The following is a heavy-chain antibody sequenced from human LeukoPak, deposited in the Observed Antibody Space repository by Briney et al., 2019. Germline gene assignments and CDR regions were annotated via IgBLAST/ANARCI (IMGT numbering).Heavy chain of an antibody. D-gene: IGHD2-8*01. Sequence: QPGGSLRLSCVASGLTFSSYALAWVRQTPEKGLEWVAAVSGGGDGSHFADSVKGRFTISRDNSKNTIYLQMNNLRADDTAIYFCGSDPNGNHVGALGFWGRGTLVTVSS. V-gene: IGHV3-23*01. CDR2: VSGGGDGS. CDR1: GLTFSSYA. J-gene: IGHJ4*01. CDR3: GSDPNGNHVGALGF.